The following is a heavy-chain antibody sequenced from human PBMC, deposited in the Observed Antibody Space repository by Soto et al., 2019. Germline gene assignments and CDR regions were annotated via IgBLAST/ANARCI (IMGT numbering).Heavy chain of an antibody. V-gene: IGHV1-46*03. CDR3: SRVDPGETSPFDH. CDR1: GYIFTSYY. CDR2: INPFDGSR. D-gene: IGHD3-10*01. Sequence: ALLKVSCKSSGYIFTSYYIHWVRQAPGQGLEWMGWINPFDGSRMFAQSFQGRVTMTRDTSTSTVYMEVSSLRSADTAVYYCSRVDPGETSPFDHWG. J-gene: IGHJ4*01.